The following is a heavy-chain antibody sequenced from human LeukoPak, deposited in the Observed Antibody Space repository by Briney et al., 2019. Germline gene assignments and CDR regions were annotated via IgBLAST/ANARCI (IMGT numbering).Heavy chain of an antibody. CDR1: GFTFSSYA. D-gene: IGHD3-22*01. CDR3: ARGHSGYYYDY. CDR2: ISSNGGST. Sequence: GGSLRLSCAASGFTFSSYAMFWVRQAPGKGLEYVSAISSNGGSTYYANSVKGRFTISRDNSKNTLYLQMGSLRAEDMAVYHCARGHSGYYYDYWGQGTPVTVSS. J-gene: IGHJ4*02. V-gene: IGHV3-64*01.